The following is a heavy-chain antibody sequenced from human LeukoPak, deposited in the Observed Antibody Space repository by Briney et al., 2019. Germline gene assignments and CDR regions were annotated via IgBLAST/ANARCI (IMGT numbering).Heavy chain of an antibody. CDR2: INPNSGGA. J-gene: IGHJ3*02. D-gene: IGHD1-7*01. V-gene: IGHV1-2*06. CDR3: ARPTLYNGYYIDAFDI. CDR1: GYTFTGYY. Sequence: ASVKVSCKASGYTFTGYYMHWVRQAPGQGLEWMGRINPNSGGANYAQEFQGRVTMTRDTSISTAYMELSRLKSDDTAVYYCARPTLYNGYYIDAFDIWGQGTMVTVSS.